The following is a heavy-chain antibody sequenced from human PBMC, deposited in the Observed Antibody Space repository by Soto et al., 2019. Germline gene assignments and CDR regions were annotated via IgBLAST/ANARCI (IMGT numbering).Heavy chain of an antibody. J-gene: IGHJ5*02. CDR1: GFTFTSSA. CDR3: AAKGSSGWRHNWFDP. Sequence: GASLKVSGKASGFTFTSSAVQWVRQARGQRLELIACIGPGSGNANYAQKVQERVTITRDMSTSTAYMELSRLRSQATAVYYCAAKGSSGWRHNWFDPWGQGTLVTVSS. D-gene: IGHD6-19*01. CDR2: IGPGSGNA. V-gene: IGHV1-58*01.